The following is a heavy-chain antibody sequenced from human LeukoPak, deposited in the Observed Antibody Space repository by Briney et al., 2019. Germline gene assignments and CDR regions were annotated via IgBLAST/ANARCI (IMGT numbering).Heavy chain of an antibody. CDR2: IWYDGSNK. D-gene: IGHD1-14*01. CDR1: GFTFSSYG. CDR3: ARDHHTITDYYYGMDV. Sequence: GGSLRLSCAASGFTFSSYGMHWVRQAPGEGLEWVAVIWYDGSNKYYADSVKGRFTISRDNSKNTLYLQMNSLRAEDTAVYYCARDHHTITDYYYGMDVWGKGTTVTVSS. J-gene: IGHJ6*04. V-gene: IGHV3-33*01.